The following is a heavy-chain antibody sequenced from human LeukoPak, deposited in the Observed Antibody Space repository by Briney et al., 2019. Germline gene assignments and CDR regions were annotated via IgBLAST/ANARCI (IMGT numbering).Heavy chain of an antibody. CDR2: INPQGDIT. J-gene: IGHJ5*02. V-gene: IGHV1-46*01. CDR3: ARPSYCVADNCGYWLDP. CDR1: GYTFTKYL. Sequence: VASVKVSCKTSGYTFTKYLIHWVRQAPGQGLEWMGTINPQGDITSYAQRFQGRITLTEDTSTSTVYMELSSLTSEDTAVYYCARPSYCVADNCGYWLDPWGPGTLVTVSS. D-gene: IGHD2-21*01.